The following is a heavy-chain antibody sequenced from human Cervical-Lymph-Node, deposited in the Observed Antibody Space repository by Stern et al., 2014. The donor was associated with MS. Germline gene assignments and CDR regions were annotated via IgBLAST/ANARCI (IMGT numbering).Heavy chain of an antibody. V-gene: IGHV3-23*04. D-gene: IGHD4-23*01. CDR2: ISGSGGST. Sequence: VQLVESGGGLVQPGGSLRLSCAASGFTFSSYVMSWVRQAPGKGLEWVSAISGSGGSTYYADSVKGRFTISRDNSKNTLYLQMNSLRAEDTAVYYCAKEGGYGGNSEDYYYYGMDVWGQGTTVTVSS. J-gene: IGHJ6*02. CDR3: AKEGGYGGNSEDYYYYGMDV. CDR1: GFTFSSYV.